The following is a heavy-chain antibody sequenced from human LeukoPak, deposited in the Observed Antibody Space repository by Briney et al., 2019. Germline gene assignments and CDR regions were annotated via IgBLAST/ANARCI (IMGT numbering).Heavy chain of an antibody. CDR1: VGSISSYY. CDR2: IYYSGST. Sequence: SETLALTCTVSVGSISSYYWSWIRQPPGKGLEWIGYIYYSGSTNYNPSLKSRVTISVDTSKNQFSLKLSSVTAADTAVYYCARDLRREDYYYGMDVWGQGTTVTVSS. J-gene: IGHJ6*02. CDR3: ARDLRREDYYYGMDV. V-gene: IGHV4-59*01.